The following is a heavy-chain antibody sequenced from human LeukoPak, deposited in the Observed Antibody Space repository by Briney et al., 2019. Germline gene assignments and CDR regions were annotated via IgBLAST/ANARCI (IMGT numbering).Heavy chain of an antibody. CDR1: GFTFSSYA. Sequence: GGSLRLSCAASGFTFSSYAMSWVRQAPGKGLEWLAFIRSKAYGGTTEYAASVKGRFTISRDDSRSIAYLQMNSLKTEDTAVYYCTRLIVVIVAATHWGQGTLVTVSS. J-gene: IGHJ4*02. V-gene: IGHV3-49*04. CDR3: TRLIVVIVAATH. D-gene: IGHD2-15*01. CDR2: IRSKAYGGTT.